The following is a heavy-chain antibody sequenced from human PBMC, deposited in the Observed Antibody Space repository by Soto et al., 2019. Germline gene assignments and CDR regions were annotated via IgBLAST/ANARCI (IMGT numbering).Heavy chain of an antibody. CDR3: AKGRELNWNFDY. J-gene: IGHJ4*02. CDR2: ISGSGGTA. CDR1: GFTFSSYA. D-gene: IGHD1-1*01. Sequence: EVQLLESGGGSVQPGGSLRLSCAASGFTFSSYAMHWVRRPPGKGLEWVPSISGSGGTAYYADSVKGRFSISRDSLVNTLYLQMNSLRAEDTAVYYCAKGRELNWNFDYWGQGTLFTVSP. V-gene: IGHV3-23*01.